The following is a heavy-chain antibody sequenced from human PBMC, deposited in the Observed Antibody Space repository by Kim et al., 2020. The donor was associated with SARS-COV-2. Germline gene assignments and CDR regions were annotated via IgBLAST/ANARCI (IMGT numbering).Heavy chain of an antibody. CDR2: T. CDR3: TGETMTKVRVP. D-gene: IGHD3-10*01. J-gene: IGHJ5*02. V-gene: IGHV3-49*02. Sequence: TEYAESGKGRFTIARDDSKSIAYLQMNSLRTEDTAVYYCTGETMTKVRVPWGQGTLVTVSS.